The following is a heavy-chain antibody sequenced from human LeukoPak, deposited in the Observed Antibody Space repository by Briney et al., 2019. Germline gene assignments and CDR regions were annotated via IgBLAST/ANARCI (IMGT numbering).Heavy chain of an antibody. V-gene: IGHV1-46*01. CDR2: INPSGGST. D-gene: IGHD2-2*01. J-gene: IGHJ4*02. CDR3: ARDAYQLPRAVVMNY. Sequence: GASVKVSCKASGYTFTSYYMHWVRQAPGQGLEWMGIINPSGGSTSYAQKFQGRVTMIRDTSTSTVYMELSSLRTEDTAVYYCARDAYQLPRAVVMNYWGQGTLVTVSS. CDR1: GYTFTSYY.